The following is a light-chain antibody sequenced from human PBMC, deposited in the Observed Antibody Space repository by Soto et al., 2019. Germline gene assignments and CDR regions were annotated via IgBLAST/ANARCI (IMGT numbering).Light chain of an antibody. CDR2: DNT. J-gene: IGLJ2*01. Sequence: QSVLTQPPSVSGAPGQTVTISCTGSSSNIGAGYGVNWYQQLSGTAPKLLIYDNTNRPSGVPDRFSGSRSGSSASLAITGIQPEDEAEYHCQSYDSTLSLVFGGGTKLTVL. CDR1: SSNIGAGYG. V-gene: IGLV1-40*01. CDR3: QSYDSTLSLV.